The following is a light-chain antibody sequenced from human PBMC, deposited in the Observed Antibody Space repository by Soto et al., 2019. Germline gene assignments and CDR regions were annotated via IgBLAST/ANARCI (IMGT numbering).Light chain of an antibody. CDR2: GAS. CDR3: QQYYNWPRP. J-gene: IGKJ5*01. Sequence: EVMMSLSLATLSVNTGERATLSCRAGQNIHTNLAWYQQKPGQAPRLLFYGASTGATGLPARFSGSGSGTEFTLTINSLQAEDCAVYYCQQYYNWPRPFGQRRLL. V-gene: IGKV3-15*01. CDR1: QNIHTN.